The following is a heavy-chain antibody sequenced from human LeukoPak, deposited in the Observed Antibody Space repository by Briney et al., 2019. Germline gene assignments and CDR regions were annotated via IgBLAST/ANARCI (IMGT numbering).Heavy chain of an antibody. D-gene: IGHD3-16*02. Sequence: ASVKVSCTASGYTFTSYGISWVRQAPGQGLEWMGSISPYNGNTNYAQKLQGRVTMTKDTSTSTAYMEMRSLMSDDAAVYYCARDQYDYAWGSYRPYFDYWGQGTLVTVSS. V-gene: IGHV1-18*01. CDR3: ARDQYDYAWGSYRPYFDY. J-gene: IGHJ4*02. CDR2: ISPYNGNT. CDR1: GYTFTSYG.